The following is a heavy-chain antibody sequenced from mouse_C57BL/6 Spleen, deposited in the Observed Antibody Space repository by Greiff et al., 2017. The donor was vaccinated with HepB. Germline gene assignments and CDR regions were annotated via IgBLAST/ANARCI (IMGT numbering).Heavy chain of an antibody. Sequence: QVQLQQPGAELVMPGASVKLSCKASGYTFTSYWMQWVKQRPGQGLEWIGEIDPSDSYTNYNQKFKGKATLTVDTSSSTAYMQLSSLTSEDSAVYYGARGGRLRRYAMDYWGQGTSVTVSS. V-gene: IGHV1-50*01. CDR1: GYTFTSYW. J-gene: IGHJ4*01. CDR3: ARGGRLRRYAMDY. D-gene: IGHD3-2*02. CDR2: IDPSDSYT.